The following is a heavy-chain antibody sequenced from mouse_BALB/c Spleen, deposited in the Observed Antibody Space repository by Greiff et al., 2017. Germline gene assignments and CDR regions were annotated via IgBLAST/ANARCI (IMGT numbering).Heavy chain of an antibody. CDR1: GYSITSGYY. J-gene: IGHJ2*01. CDR2: ISYDGSN. V-gene: IGHV3-6*02. D-gene: IGHD1-1*01. Sequence: EVKLMESGPGLVKPSQSLSLTCSVTGYSITSGYYWNWIRQFPGNKLEWMGYISYDGSNNYNPSLKNRISITRDTSKNQFFLKLNSVTTEDTATYYCARYYGSSIDYWGQGTTLTVSS. CDR3: ARYYGSSIDY.